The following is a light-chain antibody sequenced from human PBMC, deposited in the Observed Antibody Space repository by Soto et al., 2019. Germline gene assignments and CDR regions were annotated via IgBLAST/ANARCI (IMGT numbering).Light chain of an antibody. V-gene: IGKV3-15*01. CDR3: QQYRNWPRT. CDR2: GAS. CDR1: QSVDIN. Sequence: EIVLTQSPATLSVSPGERVTLSCRASQSVDINLAWYQQKPGQAPRLLIYGASTRAIDMPGRFSGRGSGTEFTLTISSLQSEYFAVSYCQQYRNWPRTFGQGTKVDIK. J-gene: IGKJ1*01.